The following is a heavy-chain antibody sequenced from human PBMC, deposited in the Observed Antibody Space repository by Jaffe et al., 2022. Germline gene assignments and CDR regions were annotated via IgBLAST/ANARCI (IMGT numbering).Heavy chain of an antibody. CDR1: GFTFSSYG. J-gene: IGHJ4*02. Sequence: QVQLVESGGGVVQPGGSLRLSCAASGFTFSSYGMHWVRQAPGKGLEWVAFIRYDGSNKYYADSVKGRFTISRDNSKNTLYLQMNSLRAEDTAVYYCAKDTGAYQYYFDYWGQGTLVTVSS. D-gene: IGHD2-2*01. CDR3: AKDTGAYQYYFDY. CDR2: IRYDGSNK. V-gene: IGHV3-30*02.